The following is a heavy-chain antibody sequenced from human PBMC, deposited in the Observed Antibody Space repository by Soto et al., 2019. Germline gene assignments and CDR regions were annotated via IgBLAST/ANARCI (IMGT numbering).Heavy chain of an antibody. D-gene: IGHD3-22*01. CDR1: PSTFSNYA. J-gene: IGHJ3*01. CDR3: AKVQRWRYYWASGYYYGRDGFDG. CDR2: ICGSPGCAYSGGAT. V-gene: IGHV3-23*01. Sequence: PGGSLRLSCVVSPSTFSNYAMSWVRQAPGQRPEWVSSICGSPGCAYSGGATWSADSVEGRFTISRDDSSNTLDPQMDRLRGGDSAVYFCAKVQRWRYYWASGYYYGRDGFDGWGRG.